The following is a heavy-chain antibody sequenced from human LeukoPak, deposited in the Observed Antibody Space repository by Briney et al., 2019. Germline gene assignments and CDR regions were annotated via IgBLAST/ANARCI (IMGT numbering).Heavy chain of an antibody. Sequence: ASVKVSCKASGYTFTKFGINWVRQAPGQGLEWMGWISPYNGNTKYAQKLQGRVTMTTDTSTSTAYMELRSLRSDDTAVYYCARDRIAVAGSQNWGQGTLVTVSS. CDR2: ISPYNGNT. D-gene: IGHD6-19*01. J-gene: IGHJ4*02. V-gene: IGHV1-18*01. CDR3: ARDRIAVAGSQN. CDR1: GYTFTKFG.